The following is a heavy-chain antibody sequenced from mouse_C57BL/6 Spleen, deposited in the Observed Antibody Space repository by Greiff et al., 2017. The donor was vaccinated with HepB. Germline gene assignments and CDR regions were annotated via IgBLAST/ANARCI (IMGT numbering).Heavy chain of an antibody. D-gene: IGHD2-5*01. CDR1: GFSLTSYG. V-gene: IGHV2-2*01. Sequence: VQLQQSGPGLVQPSQSLSITCTVSGFSLTSYGVHWVRQSPGKGLEWLGVIWSGGSTDNNAAFISRLSISMDNSKSQVFFKMNRLRAHDTSIYYCARKGDSNYYWYFDVWVTGTTVTVSS. CDR3: ARKGDSNYYWYFDV. J-gene: IGHJ1*03. CDR2: IWSGGST.